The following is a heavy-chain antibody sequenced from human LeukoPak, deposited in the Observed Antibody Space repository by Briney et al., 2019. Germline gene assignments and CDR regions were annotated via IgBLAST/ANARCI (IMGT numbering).Heavy chain of an antibody. V-gene: IGHV4-4*07. Sequence: SETLPLTCTVSGGPINSYYWSWIRQPAGKGLEWIGRLYSSGSTNYNPSLKSRVTMSVDTSKNQFSLKLSSVTAADTAVYYCARVMEGIAARLYYYYYMDVWGKGTTVTVPS. CDR1: GGPINSYY. CDR3: ARVMEGIAARLYYYYYMDV. CDR2: LYSSGST. D-gene: IGHD6-6*01. J-gene: IGHJ6*03.